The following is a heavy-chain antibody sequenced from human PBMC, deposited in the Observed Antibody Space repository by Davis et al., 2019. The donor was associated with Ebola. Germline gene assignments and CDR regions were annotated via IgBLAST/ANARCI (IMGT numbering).Heavy chain of an antibody. CDR1: GYTFTSYY. V-gene: IGHV3-30-3*01. D-gene: IGHD4-17*01. J-gene: IGHJ4*02. CDR3: ARDRGLRRQYYFDY. CDR2: ISYDGSNK. Sequence: SCKASGYTFTSYYMHWVRQAPGKGLEWVAVISYDGSNKYYADSVKGRFTISRDNSKNTLYLQMNSLRAEDTAVYYCARDRGLRRQYYFDYWGQGTLVTVSS.